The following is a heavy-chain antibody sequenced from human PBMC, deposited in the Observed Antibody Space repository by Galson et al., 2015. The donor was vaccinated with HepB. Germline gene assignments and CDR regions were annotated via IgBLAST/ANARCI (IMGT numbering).Heavy chain of an antibody. CDR1: RFTFSNYN. D-gene: IGHD6-19*01. J-gene: IGHJ5*02. V-gene: IGHV3-21*01. Sequence: SLRLSCAASRFTFSNYNMNWVRQPPGKGLEWVASISSNSDYIYYADSVKGRFTISRDNAKNSLYLQMNGLRAEDTAIYYCARDWGKAVAGTWWFDPWSQGTLVTVSS. CDR2: ISSNSDYI. CDR3: ARDWGKAVAGTWWFDP.